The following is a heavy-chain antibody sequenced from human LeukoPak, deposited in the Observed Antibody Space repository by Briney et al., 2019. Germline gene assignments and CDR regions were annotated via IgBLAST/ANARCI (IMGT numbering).Heavy chain of an antibody. CDR2: IYYSGRS. D-gene: IGHD6-19*01. CDR3: GRHVVAGTHDAFDI. CDR1: GGSISGYY. V-gene: IGHV4-59*08. Sequence: SETLSHTCTVSGGSISGYYWSWIRQPPGKGLEWIGYIYYSGRSNYSPSLKSRVTMSVDTSKNQFSLKLSSVTAADTAVYYCGRHVVAGTHDAFDIWGQGTMVTVSS. J-gene: IGHJ3*02.